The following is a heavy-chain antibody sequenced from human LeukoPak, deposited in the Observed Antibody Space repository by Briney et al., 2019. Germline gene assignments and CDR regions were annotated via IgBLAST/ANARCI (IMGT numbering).Heavy chain of an antibody. Sequence: SETLSLTRAVSGGSISSNNWWSWVRQPPGKGLEWIGEIYHAGSTNYNPSLKSRVAISIDKSKNQLSLKLTSVTAADTAVYYCARDVGARLPGYWGQGTLVTVSS. CDR1: GGSISSNNW. J-gene: IGHJ4*02. CDR2: IYHAGST. V-gene: IGHV4-4*02. CDR3: ARDVGARLPGY. D-gene: IGHD6-6*01.